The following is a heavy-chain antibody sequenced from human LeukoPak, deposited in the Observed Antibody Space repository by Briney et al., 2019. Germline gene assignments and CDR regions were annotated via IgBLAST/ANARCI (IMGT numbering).Heavy chain of an antibody. CDR3: ARDGSGGDYFDY. D-gene: IGHD3-16*01. J-gene: IGHJ4*02. V-gene: IGHV1-2*06. Sequence: ASVKVSCKASGYTFTRYYMHWVRQAPGQRLEWMGRINPNSGATNYAQKFQGRVTMTRDTSISTAYMELSRLRSDDTAVYYCARDGSGGDYFDYWGQGTLVTVSS. CDR1: GYTFTRYY. CDR2: INPNSGAT.